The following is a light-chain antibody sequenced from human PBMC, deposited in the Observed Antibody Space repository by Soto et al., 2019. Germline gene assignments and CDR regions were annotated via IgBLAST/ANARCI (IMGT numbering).Light chain of an antibody. CDR3: LLYYGGAQRRV. CDR1: TGAVTSGFY. J-gene: IGLJ2*01. CDR2: STI. V-gene: IGLV7-43*01. Sequence: QAVVTQEPSLTVSPGGTVTLTCASSTGAVTSGFYANWFQQKPGQAPRALIYSTIHRHSWTPARFSGSLLGGKAALTLSGVQPEDEAEYYCLLYYGGAQRRVFGGGTKLTVL.